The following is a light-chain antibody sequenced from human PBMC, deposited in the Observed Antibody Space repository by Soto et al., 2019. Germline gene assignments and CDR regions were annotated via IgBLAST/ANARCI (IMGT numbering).Light chain of an antibody. CDR2: GSS. V-gene: IGKV3-15*01. J-gene: IGKJ5*01. Sequence: EIVMTQSPTPMSVSPGARATLSCMGSQGVSSNLAWYQQRPGQPPRLLIYGSSTRATGIPARFSGSGSGTEYTLTIGSLEPEDFAVYYCQQRSNWRTFGQGTRLEI. CDR1: QGVSSN. CDR3: QQRSNWRT.